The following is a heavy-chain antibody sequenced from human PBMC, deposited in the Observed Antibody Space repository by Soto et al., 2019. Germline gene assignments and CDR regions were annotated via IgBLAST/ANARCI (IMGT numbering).Heavy chain of an antibody. CDR1: GYPFSGPS. CDR2: SNPSRGGT. Sequence: AAVQVSCTASGYPFSGPSIYCVRQAPGQGREWMGWSNPSRGGTGFAEKFQGSVTVTRDTSIRTVFLQLNSLTSDDTGVYFCARDFRTYSHGVDAWGQGTAETVSS. D-gene: IGHD4-4*01. CDR3: ARDFRTYSHGVDA. J-gene: IGHJ6*01. V-gene: IGHV1-2*02.